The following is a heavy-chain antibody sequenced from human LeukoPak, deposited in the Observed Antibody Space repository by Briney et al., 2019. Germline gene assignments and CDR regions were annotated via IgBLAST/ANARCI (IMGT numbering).Heavy chain of an antibody. D-gene: IGHD5-12*01. Sequence: ASVTVSCKASGGTFSSYAISWVRQPPGQGLEWMGGIIPIFGTANYAQKFQGRVTITADESTSTAYMELSSLRSEDTAVYYCALVATDGNYFDYWGQGTLVTVSS. CDR2: IIPIFGTA. V-gene: IGHV1-69*13. J-gene: IGHJ4*02. CDR3: ALVATDGNYFDY. CDR1: GGTFSSYA.